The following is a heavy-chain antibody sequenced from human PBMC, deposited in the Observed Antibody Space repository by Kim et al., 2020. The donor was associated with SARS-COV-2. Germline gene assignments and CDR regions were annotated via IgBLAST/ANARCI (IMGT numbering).Heavy chain of an antibody. D-gene: IGHD2-15*01. Sequence: GESLKISCKGSGYSFTSYWIGWVRQMPGKGLEWMGIIYPGDSDTRYSPSFQGQVTISADKSISTAYLQWSSLKASDTAMYYCARWAVVAATTYYYYGMDVWSQGTTVTVSS. J-gene: IGHJ6*02. CDR2: IYPGDSDT. CDR3: ARWAVVAATTYYYYGMDV. V-gene: IGHV5-51*01. CDR1: GYSFTSYW.